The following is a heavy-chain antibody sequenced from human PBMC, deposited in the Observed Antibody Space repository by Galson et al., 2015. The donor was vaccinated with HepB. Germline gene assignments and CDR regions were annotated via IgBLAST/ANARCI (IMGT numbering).Heavy chain of an antibody. V-gene: IGHV1-2*04. CDR3: ARSDITGVRVWGMDV. CDR1: GYTFTGYY. D-gene: IGHD7-27*01. Sequence: SVKVSCKASGYTFTGYYMHWVRQAPGQGLEWMGWINPNSGGTNYAQKFQGWVTMTRDTSISTAYMELSRLRSDDTAVYYCARSDITGVRVWGMDVWGQGTTVTVSS. CDR2: INPNSGGT. J-gene: IGHJ6*02.